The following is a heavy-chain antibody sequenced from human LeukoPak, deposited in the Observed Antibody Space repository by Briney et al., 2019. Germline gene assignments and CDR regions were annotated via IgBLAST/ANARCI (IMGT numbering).Heavy chain of an antibody. V-gene: IGHV3-7*01. D-gene: IGHD3-22*01. CDR2: INQGGSEK. CDR3: VPHYFDSSGYYHGY. J-gene: IGHJ4*02. Sequence: GGSLRLSCAASGFSFSTYSMSWVRQAPRKGLEWVANINQGGSEKDYVDSVKGRFTISRDNAKNSLFLQMNSLRAEDTALYYCVPHYFDSSGYYHGYWGQGTLVTVSS. CDR1: GFSFSTYS.